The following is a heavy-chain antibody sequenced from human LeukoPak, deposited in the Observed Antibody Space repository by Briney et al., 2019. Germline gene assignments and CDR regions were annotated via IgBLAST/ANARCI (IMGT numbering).Heavy chain of an antibody. Sequence: PSETLSLTCTVSGGSISSYYWSWIRQPAGKGLEWIGRIYTSGSTNYNPSLKSRVTMSVDTSKNQFSLKLNSVTAADTAVYYCARGTIAADDYYYMDVWGKGTTVTISS. D-gene: IGHD6-13*01. CDR1: GGSISSYY. CDR2: IYTSGST. J-gene: IGHJ6*03. V-gene: IGHV4-4*07. CDR3: ARGTIAADDYYYMDV.